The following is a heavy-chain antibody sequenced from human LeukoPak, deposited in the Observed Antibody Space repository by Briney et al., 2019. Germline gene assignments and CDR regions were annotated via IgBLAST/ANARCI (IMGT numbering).Heavy chain of an antibody. Sequence: GGSLRLSCAASGFTFSSYGMHWIRQAPGKGLEWVSVIYSGGSTYYADSVKGRFTISRDNSKNTLFLQMNSLRAEDTAVYYCARGAYSSSWYFDYWGQGTLVTVSS. CDR3: ARGAYSSSWYFDY. J-gene: IGHJ4*02. CDR2: IYSGGST. V-gene: IGHV3-53*01. CDR1: GFTFSSYG. D-gene: IGHD6-13*01.